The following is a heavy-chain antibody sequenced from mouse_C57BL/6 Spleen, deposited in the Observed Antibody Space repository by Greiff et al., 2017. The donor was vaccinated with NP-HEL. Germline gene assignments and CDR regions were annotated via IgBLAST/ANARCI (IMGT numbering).Heavy chain of an antibody. J-gene: IGHJ1*03. CDR3: ARGYYGSSSRYFDV. D-gene: IGHD1-1*01. CDR2: IYIGNGYT. V-gene: IGHV1-58*01. Sequence: VQLKESGAELVRPGSSVKMSCKTSGYTFTSYGINWVKQRPGQGLEWIGYIYIGNGYTEYNEKFKGKATLTSDTSSSTAYMQLSSLTSEDSAIYFCARGYYGSSSRYFDVWGTGTTVTVSS. CDR1: GYTFTSYG.